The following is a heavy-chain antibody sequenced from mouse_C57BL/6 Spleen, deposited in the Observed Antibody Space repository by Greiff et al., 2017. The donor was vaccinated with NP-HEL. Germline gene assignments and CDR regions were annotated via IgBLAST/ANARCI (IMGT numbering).Heavy chain of an antibody. CDR2: IYWDDDK. J-gene: IGHJ4*01. CDR1: GFSLSTSGMG. V-gene: IGHV8-12*01. Sequence: QVTLKVCGPGILQSSQTLSLTCSFSGFSLSTSGMGVSWIRQPSGKGLEWLAHIYWDDDKRYNPSLKSRLTITTDTSRNQVFLKITSVDTADTATYYCARRYYYGSTYAMDYWGQGTSVTVSS. D-gene: IGHD1-1*01. CDR3: ARRYYYGSTYAMDY.